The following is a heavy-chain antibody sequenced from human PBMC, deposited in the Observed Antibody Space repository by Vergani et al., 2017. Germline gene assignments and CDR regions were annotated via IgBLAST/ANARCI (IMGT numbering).Heavy chain of an antibody. J-gene: IGHJ4*02. CDR2: IYYSGTT. V-gene: IGHV4-39*01. CDR3: VGVLYRVNSVTWLSPFDF. D-gene: IGHD3-22*01. CDR1: GDSISSNIKY. Sequence: QPHLQESGPGLVKPSETLSLTCTVSGDSISSNIKYWGWIRQPPGKGLEWIGSIYYSGTTYYNPSLRSRVTISSDTSKNQLSLKLRSVTAADTAVYYCVGVLYRVNSVTWLSPFDFWGQGTLVTVSS.